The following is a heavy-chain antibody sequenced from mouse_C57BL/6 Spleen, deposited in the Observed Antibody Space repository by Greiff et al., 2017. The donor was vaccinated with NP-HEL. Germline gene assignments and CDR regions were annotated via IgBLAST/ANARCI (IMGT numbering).Heavy chain of an antibody. Sequence: VQLQQSGPELVKPGASVKISCKASGYAFSSSWMNWVKQRPGKGLEWIGRIYPGDGDTNYNGKFKGKATLTADKSSSTAYMQLSSLTSEDSAVYFCARTDYDYDTAWFADWGQGTLVTVSA. J-gene: IGHJ3*01. V-gene: IGHV1-82*01. D-gene: IGHD2-4*01. CDR2: IYPGDGDT. CDR1: GYAFSSSW. CDR3: ARTDYDYDTAWFAD.